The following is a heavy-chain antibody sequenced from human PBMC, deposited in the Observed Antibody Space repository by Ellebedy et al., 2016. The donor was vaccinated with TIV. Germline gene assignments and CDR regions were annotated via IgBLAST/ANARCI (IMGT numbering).Heavy chain of an antibody. D-gene: IGHD2-2*01. CDR1: GFTFGRYG. Sequence: PGGSLRLSCAASGFTFGRYGMHWVRQAPGKGLEWAAVIWFDGSKEFYADSVKGRFTISRDDSKNEVFLQMSSLRAEDTAVYYCARPSYQLLSYYFDSWGQGTLVTVSS. J-gene: IGHJ4*02. V-gene: IGHV3-33*01. CDR2: IWFDGSKE. CDR3: ARPSYQLLSYYFDS.